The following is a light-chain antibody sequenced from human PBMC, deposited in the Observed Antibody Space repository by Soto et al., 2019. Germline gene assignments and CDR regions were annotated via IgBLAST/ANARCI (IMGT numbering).Light chain of an antibody. V-gene: IGKV1-5*03. Sequence: DIQMTQSPTTVSASVGDRVTITCRASQNINTWLAWYQQKPGKAPKLLILKASTLESGVPSRFSGSGSGTEFTLTISSLQSDDFAVYYCQQYSNWPEYTFGQGTKLEIK. CDR3: QQYSNWPEYT. CDR2: KAS. CDR1: QNINTW. J-gene: IGKJ2*01.